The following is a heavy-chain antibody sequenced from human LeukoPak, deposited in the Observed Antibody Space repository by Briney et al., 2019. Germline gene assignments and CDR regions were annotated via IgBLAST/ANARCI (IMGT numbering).Heavy chain of an antibody. Sequence: GGSLRLSCAASGFTFSSYSMNWVRQAPGKGLEWVSSISSSSSYIYYADSVKGRFTISRDNAKNSLYLQMNSLRAEDTAVYYCARDGGTYYYDSSGYYLDYWGQGTLVTVSS. CDR1: GFTFSSYS. D-gene: IGHD3-22*01. CDR3: ARDGGTYYYDSSGYYLDY. J-gene: IGHJ4*02. CDR2: ISSSSSYI. V-gene: IGHV3-21*01.